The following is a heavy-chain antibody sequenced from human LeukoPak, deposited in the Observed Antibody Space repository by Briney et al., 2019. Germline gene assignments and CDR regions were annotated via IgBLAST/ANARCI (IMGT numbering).Heavy chain of an antibody. D-gene: IGHD4-17*01. J-gene: IGHJ2*01. CDR3: ARDAHDYGDYETLGYFDL. Sequence: GGSLRLSCAASGFTFSSYSMNWVRQAPGKGLEWVSSISSSSSYIYYADSVKGRFTISRDNAKNSLYLQINSLRAEDTAVDYCARDAHDYGDYETLGYFDLWGRGTLVTVSS. CDR1: GFTFSSYS. CDR2: ISSSSSYI. V-gene: IGHV3-21*01.